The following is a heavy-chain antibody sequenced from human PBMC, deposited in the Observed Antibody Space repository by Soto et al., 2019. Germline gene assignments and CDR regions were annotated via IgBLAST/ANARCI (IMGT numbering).Heavy chain of an antibody. CDR3: ASRLGDSSGSTYYYYGMDV. CDR2: MNPNSGNT. Sequence: QVQLVQSGAEVKKPGASVKVSCKASGYTFTSYDINWVRQATGQGLEWMGWMNPNSGNTGYAQKFQGRVTMTRNTSISTAYMERSSLRSEDTAVYYCASRLGDSSGSTYYYYGMDVWGQGTTVTVSS. CDR1: GYTFTSYD. D-gene: IGHD6-19*01. J-gene: IGHJ6*02. V-gene: IGHV1-8*01.